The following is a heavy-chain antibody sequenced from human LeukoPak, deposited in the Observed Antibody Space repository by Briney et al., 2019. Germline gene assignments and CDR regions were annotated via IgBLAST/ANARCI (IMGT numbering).Heavy chain of an antibody. CDR3: ARENYYDSSGYGAFDI. J-gene: IGHJ3*02. Sequence: GASVTVSCKASGYTFTSYAMHWVRQAPGQRLEWMGWINAGNGNTKYSQEFQGGVTITRDTSASTAYMELSSLRSEDMAVYYCARENYYDSSGYGAFDIWGQGTMVTVSS. V-gene: IGHV1-3*03. CDR2: INAGNGNT. CDR1: GYTFTSYA. D-gene: IGHD3-22*01.